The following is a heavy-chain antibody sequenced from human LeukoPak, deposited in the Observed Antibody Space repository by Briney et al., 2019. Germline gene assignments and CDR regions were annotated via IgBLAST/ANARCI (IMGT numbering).Heavy chain of an antibody. V-gene: IGHV4-59*01. D-gene: IGHD2-15*01. CDR2: IYYNGHT. J-gene: IGHJ4*02. Sequence: PSETLSLTCTVSGGSIATYYWSWIRQPPGKGLEWIGYIYYNGHTDYNPSLKSRVTISVHTSKNQFSLKLSSVTAADTAVYYCARGYCSGGNCYDMFDYWGQGTLVTVSS. CDR1: GGSIATYY. CDR3: ARGYCSGGNCYDMFDY.